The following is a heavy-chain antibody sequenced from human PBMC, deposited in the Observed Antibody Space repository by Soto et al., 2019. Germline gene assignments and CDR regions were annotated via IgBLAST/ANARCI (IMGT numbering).Heavy chain of an antibody. D-gene: IGHD3-22*01. V-gene: IGHV3-30-3*01. CDR1: GFTFSSYA. J-gene: IGHJ4*02. CDR3: ARDHPHDSSGYRPPFFDY. Sequence: GGSLRLSCAASGFTFSSYAMHWVRQAPGKGLEWVAVISYDGSNKYYADSVKGRFTISRDNSKNTLYLQMNSLRAEDTAVYYCARDHPHDSSGYRPPFFDYWGQGTLVTVSS. CDR2: ISYDGSNK.